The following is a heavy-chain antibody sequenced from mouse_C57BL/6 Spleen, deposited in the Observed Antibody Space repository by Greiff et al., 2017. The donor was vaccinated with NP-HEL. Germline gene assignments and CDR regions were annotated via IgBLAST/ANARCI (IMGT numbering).Heavy chain of an antibody. V-gene: IGHV1-80*01. CDR2: IYPGDGDT. D-gene: IGHD1-1*01. CDR3: AREDYYGSPWFAY. Sequence: LQQSGASVKISCKASGYAFSSYWMNWVKQRPGKGLEWIGQIYPGDGDTNYNGKFKGKATLTADKSSSTAYMQLSSLTSEDSAVYFCAREDYYGSPWFAYWGQGTLVTVSA. J-gene: IGHJ3*01. CDR1: GYAFSSYW.